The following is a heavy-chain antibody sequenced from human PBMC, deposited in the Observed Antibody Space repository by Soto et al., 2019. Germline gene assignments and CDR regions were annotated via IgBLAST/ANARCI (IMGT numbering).Heavy chain of an antibody. J-gene: IGHJ6*02. Sequence: GESLKISCKGSGYSFTSYWISWVRQMPGKGLEWMGRIDPSDSYTNYSPSLQGHVTISADKSISTAYLQWSSLKASDTAMYYCARTSMQSRGYSYGQGGMDVWGQGTTVTVSS. CDR3: ARTSMQSRGYSYGQGGMDV. V-gene: IGHV5-10-1*01. CDR2: IDPSDSYT. CDR1: GYSFTSYW. D-gene: IGHD5-18*01.